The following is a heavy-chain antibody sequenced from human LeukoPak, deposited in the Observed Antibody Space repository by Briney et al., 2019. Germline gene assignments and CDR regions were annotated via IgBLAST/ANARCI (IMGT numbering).Heavy chain of an antibody. CDR3: AKEYSGYDFDY. V-gene: IGHV3-23*01. D-gene: IGHD5-12*01. CDR1: GFTLRICD. J-gene: IGHJ4*02. CDR2: TSGSGVNS. Sequence: GGPLRLSCAASGFTLRICDMSWVRQAPGKGLEWVAATSGSGVNSYYADSVRGRFTISRDNSQNTLYLQMDSLRAEDTALYYCAKEYSGYDFDYWGQGTLVTVSS.